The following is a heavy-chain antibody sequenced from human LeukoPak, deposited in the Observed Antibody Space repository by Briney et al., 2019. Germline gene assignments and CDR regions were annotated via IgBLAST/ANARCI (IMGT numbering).Heavy chain of an antibody. CDR1: GGSISSSSYY. V-gene: IGHV4-39*01. D-gene: IGHD5-12*01. CDR3: ARGYKWLRPFDY. J-gene: IGHJ4*02. Sequence: SETLSLTCTVSGGSISSSSYYWGWIRQPPGKGLEWIGTIYYSGSTYYKPSLKSRVTISVDTSKNQFSLRLSSVTAADTAVYYCARGYKWLRPFDYWGQGTLVTVSS. CDR2: IYYSGST.